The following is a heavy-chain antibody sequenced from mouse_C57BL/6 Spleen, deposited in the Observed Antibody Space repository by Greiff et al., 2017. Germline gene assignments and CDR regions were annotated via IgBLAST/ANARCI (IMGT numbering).Heavy chain of an antibody. J-gene: IGHJ4*01. CDR1: GFSLTSYG. CDR2: IWSGGST. Sequence: QVQLKESGPGLVQPSQSLSITCTVSGFSLTSYGVHWVRQSPGKGLEWLGVIWSGGSTDYNAAFISRLSISKDNSKSQVFFKMNSLQADDTAIYYWGRGGYPTYAMDYWGQGTSVTVSS. D-gene: IGHD3-1*01. CDR3: GRGGYPTYAMDY. V-gene: IGHV2-2*01.